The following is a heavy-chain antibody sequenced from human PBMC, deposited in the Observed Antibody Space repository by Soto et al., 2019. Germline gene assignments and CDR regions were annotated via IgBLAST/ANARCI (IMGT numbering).Heavy chain of an antibody. CDR1: GGSISSYY. CDR3: ARHRGYYGSWSPLRRPYYFDY. D-gene: IGHD3-10*01. J-gene: IGHJ4*02. V-gene: IGHV4-59*08. CDR2: IYYSGST. Sequence: SETLSLTCTVSGGSISSYYWSWIRQPPGKGLEWIGYIYYSGSTNYNPSLKSRVTISVDTSKNQFSLKLSSVTAADTAVYYCARHRGYYGSWSPLRRPYYFDYWGQGTLVTGSS.